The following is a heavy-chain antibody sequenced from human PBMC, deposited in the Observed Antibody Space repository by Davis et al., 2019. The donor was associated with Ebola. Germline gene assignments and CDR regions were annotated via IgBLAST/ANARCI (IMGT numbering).Heavy chain of an antibody. Sequence: MPSETLSLTCAVYGGSFSGYYWSWIRQPPGKGLEWIGEINHSGSTNYNPSLKSRVTISVDTSKNQFSLKLSSVTAADTAVYYCARARDSGYDDEYFDYWGQGTLVTVSS. CDR1: GGSFSGYY. V-gene: IGHV4-34*01. CDR2: INHSGST. D-gene: IGHD5-12*01. CDR3: ARARDSGYDDEYFDY. J-gene: IGHJ4*02.